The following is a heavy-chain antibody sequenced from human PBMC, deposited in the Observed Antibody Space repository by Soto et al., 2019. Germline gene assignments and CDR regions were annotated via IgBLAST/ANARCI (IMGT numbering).Heavy chain of an antibody. J-gene: IGHJ3*02. CDR3: ARARVGATGADAFDI. CDR1: GGTFSSYA. Sequence: SVKVSCKASGGTFSSYAISWVRQAPGQGLEWMGGIIPIFGTANYAQKFQGRVTITADESTSTAYMELSSLRSEDTAVYYCARARVGATGADAFDIWGQGTMVTVSS. V-gene: IGHV1-69*13. CDR2: IIPIFGTA. D-gene: IGHD1-26*01.